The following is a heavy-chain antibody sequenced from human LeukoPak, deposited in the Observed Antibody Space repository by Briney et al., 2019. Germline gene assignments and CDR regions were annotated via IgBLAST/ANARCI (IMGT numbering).Heavy chain of an antibody. CDR2: IYPADSDT. J-gene: IGHJ3*02. Sequence: GESLKISCKGSGYIFTTYWISWVRQMPGKGLEWMGIIYPADSDTRYSPSFQGQVTISADKSINTAYLQWSSLEASDTAMYYCARHSFLGYCSTTSCRTPFDIWGQGTIVTISS. V-gene: IGHV5-51*01. CDR3: ARHSFLGYCSTTSCRTPFDI. D-gene: IGHD2-2*01. CDR1: GYIFTTYW.